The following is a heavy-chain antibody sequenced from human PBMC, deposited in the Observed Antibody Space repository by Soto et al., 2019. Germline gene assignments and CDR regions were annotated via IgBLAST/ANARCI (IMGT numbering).Heavy chain of an antibody. D-gene: IGHD5-18*01. CDR2: IYYRGST. Sequence: QVQLQESGPGLVKPSETLSLTCTVSGGSISSYYWSWIRQPPGKGLEWIGYIYYRGSTNYNPSLKSRVTISVDTSKNQFSLKLSSVTAADTAVYYCARHYGYGYARDWGQGTLVTVSS. CDR1: GGSISSYY. J-gene: IGHJ4*02. CDR3: ARHYGYGYARD. V-gene: IGHV4-59*08.